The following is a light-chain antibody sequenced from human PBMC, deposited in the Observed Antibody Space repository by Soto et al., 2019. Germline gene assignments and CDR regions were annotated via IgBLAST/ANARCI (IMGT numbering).Light chain of an antibody. CDR2: DAS. V-gene: IGKV1-33*01. CDR1: QDISNY. CDR3: QQYDTRPVT. Sequence: DIQMTQSPSSLSASVGDRVTITCQASQDISNYLNWYQQKTGKAPKLLIYDASNLETGVPSSFSGSPSGTEFTITISSLQPEDIATYYCQQYDTRPVTFGQGTKLEIK. J-gene: IGKJ2*01.